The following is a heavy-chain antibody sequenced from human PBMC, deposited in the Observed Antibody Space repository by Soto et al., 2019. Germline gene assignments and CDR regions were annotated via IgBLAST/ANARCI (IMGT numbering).Heavy chain of an antibody. Sequence: EVQLVESGGGLVQPGGSLRLSCAASGFTFSSSVMHWVRQGPGKGLEYVSAISSDGGATYYTNSVKGRFIISRDNSKNILSLQMGSLRAEDMAVYYCARRGSSSWYYDHWGQGALVTVSS. CDR3: ARRGSSSWYYDH. J-gene: IGHJ4*02. V-gene: IGHV3-64*01. D-gene: IGHD6-13*01. CDR2: ISSDGGAT. CDR1: GFTFSSSV.